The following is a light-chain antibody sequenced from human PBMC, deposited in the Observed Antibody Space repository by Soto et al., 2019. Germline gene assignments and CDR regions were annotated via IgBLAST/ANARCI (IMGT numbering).Light chain of an antibody. CDR3: QQYNSAPRT. J-gene: IGKJ1*01. CDR1: QSVSGN. Sequence: EIVWTQSPGTLSLSPGERAILSCWASQSVSGNLAWYQQKPGQAPRLLIYGASNRATGIPDRFTGSGSGTDFTLTISRLEPEDFAVYYCQQYNSAPRTFGQGTKVDIK. CDR2: GAS. V-gene: IGKV3-20*01.